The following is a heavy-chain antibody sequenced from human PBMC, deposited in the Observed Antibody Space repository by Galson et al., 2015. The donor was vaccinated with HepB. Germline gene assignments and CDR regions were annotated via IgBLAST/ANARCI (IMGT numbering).Heavy chain of an antibody. CDR2: ISAYNGNT. D-gene: IGHD1-26*01. CDR1: GYTFTSYG. Sequence: SVKVSCKASGYTFTSYGISWVRQAPGQGLEWMGWISAYNGNTNYAQKLQGRVTMTTDTSTSTAYMELRSLRSDDTAVYYCARVWATSGFYYYYYMDVWGKGTTVTVSS. V-gene: IGHV1-18*01. J-gene: IGHJ6*03. CDR3: ARVWATSGFYYYYYMDV.